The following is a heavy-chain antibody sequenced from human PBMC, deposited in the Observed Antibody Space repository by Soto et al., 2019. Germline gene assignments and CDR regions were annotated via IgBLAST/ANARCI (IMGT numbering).Heavy chain of an antibody. V-gene: IGHV4-31*03. D-gene: IGHD2-2*01. CDR1: AGPIRNCPVY. J-gene: IGHJ5*01. CDR3: ARSNYSLGYCRTTSCYGDGDWFDF. Sequence: LSGSPTVSAGPIRNCPVYWRPFAGHPGKGLWWIVCIYYSGSTYYNPSLKSRVTISVDTSKNQFSLKLSSVTAADTAVYYCARSNYSLGYCRTTSCYGDGDWFDFWGQGTLVTVSS. CDR2: IYYSGST.